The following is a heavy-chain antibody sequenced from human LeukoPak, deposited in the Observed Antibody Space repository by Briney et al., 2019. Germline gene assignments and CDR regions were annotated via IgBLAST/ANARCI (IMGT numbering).Heavy chain of an antibody. D-gene: IGHD5-18*01. CDR2: ISGSGGST. CDR1: GFTFSSYA. V-gene: IGHV3-23*01. J-gene: IGHJ4*02. CDR3: AKESRGGRRIQLWLRDPWRRSTSFDY. Sequence: PGRSLRLSCAASGFTFSSYAMSWVRQAPGKGLEWVSAISGSGGSTHYADSVKGRFTISRDNSKNTLYLQMNSLRAEDTAVYYCAKESRGGRRIQLWLRDPWRRSTSFDYWGQGTLVTVSS.